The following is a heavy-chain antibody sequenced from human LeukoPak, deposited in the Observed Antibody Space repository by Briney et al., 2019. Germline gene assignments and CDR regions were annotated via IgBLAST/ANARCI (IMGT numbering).Heavy chain of an antibody. CDR1: GFTFSGSA. Sequence: GGSLRLSCAASGFTFSGSAMHWVRQASGKGLEWVGRIKSKANSYATAYAASVKGRFTISRDDSKNTAYLQMNSLRAEDTAMYYCATSSPYVIPQYWGQGTLVTVSS. D-gene: IGHD2-2*01. CDR3: ATSSPYVIPQY. J-gene: IGHJ4*02. CDR2: IKSKANSYAT. V-gene: IGHV3-73*01.